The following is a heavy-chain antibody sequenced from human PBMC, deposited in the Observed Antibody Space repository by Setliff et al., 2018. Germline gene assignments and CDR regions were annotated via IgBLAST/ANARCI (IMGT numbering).Heavy chain of an antibody. CDR1: GYTFTGYY. J-gene: IGHJ4*02. D-gene: IGHD3-3*01. CDR2: INPNSGGT. V-gene: IGHV1-2*02. Sequence: ASVKVSCKASGYTFTGYYMHWVRQAPGQGLEWMGWINPNSGGTNYAQKFQGRVTMTRDTSISTAYMELRSLRYDDTAVYYCVRAPRLEWILPTFDYWGQGTPVTVSS. CDR3: VRAPRLEWILPTFDY.